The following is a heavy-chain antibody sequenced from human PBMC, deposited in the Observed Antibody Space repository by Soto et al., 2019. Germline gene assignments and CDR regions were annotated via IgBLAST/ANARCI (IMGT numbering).Heavy chain of an antibody. CDR3: ARSMYSSSFIGMDV. Sequence: PGESLKISCKGSGYSFTSYWISWVRQMPGKGLEWMGRIDPSDSYTNYSPSFQGHVTISADKSISTAYLQWSSLKASDTAMYYRARSMYSSSFIGMDVWGQGTTVTVSS. D-gene: IGHD6-13*01. CDR1: GYSFTSYW. CDR2: IDPSDSYT. V-gene: IGHV5-10-1*01. J-gene: IGHJ6*02.